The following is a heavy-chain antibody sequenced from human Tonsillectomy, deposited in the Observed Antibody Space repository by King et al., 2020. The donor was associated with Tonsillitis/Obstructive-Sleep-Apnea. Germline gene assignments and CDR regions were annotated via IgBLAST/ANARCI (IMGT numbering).Heavy chain of an antibody. J-gene: IGHJ6*03. CDR1: GGSISSDF. CDR3: ARRVGYYMDV. D-gene: IGHD1-26*01. V-gene: IGHV4-59*01. Sequence: QLQESGPGLVRPSETMSLTCTVSGGSISSDFWRWIRQPPGKGLEWIGYIYYSGSTNYNPSLKSRVTISVDTSKNQLSLKLSSVTAADTAVYYCARRVGYYMDVWGKGTTVTVSS. CDR2: IYYSGST.